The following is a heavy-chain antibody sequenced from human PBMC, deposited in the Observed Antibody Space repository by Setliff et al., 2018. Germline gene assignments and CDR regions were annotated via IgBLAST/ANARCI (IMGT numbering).Heavy chain of an antibody. CDR2: IYYSGST. D-gene: IGHD3-16*01. V-gene: IGHV4-39*07. Sequence: PSETLSLTCTVSGGSLTGRSNYWGWIRQPPGKGLQWIGTIYYSGSTYYNPSLKSRVTISVHTSQNQFSLKLSSVTAADTAVYYCARGLKSRPFVFYHHYVDVWGKGTTVTVSS. CDR1: GGSLTGRSNY. J-gene: IGHJ6*03. CDR3: ARGLKSRPFVFYHHYVDV.